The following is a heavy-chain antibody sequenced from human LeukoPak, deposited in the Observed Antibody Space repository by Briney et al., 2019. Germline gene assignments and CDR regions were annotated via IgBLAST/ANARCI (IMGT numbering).Heavy chain of an antibody. CDR3: ARDRGYDYGDLDY. Sequence: GGSLRLSCSASGFTFSSYGMHWVRQAPGKGLEWVAVISYDGSNKYYADSVKGRFTISRDNSKNTLYLQMNSLRAEDTAVYYCARDRGYDYGDLDYWGQGTLVTVSS. D-gene: IGHD4-17*01. CDR1: GFTFSSYG. J-gene: IGHJ4*02. CDR2: ISYDGSNK. V-gene: IGHV3-30*19.